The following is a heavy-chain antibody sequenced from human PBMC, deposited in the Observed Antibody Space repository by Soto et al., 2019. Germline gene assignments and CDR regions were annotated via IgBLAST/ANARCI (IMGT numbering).Heavy chain of an antibody. CDR3: AKAGDDFWSGYLYYFDS. CDR2: IRESGGRT. D-gene: IGHD3-3*01. J-gene: IGHJ4*02. CDR1: GFMFHRYA. Sequence: PVGSWRLSGAASGFMFHRYAMTWVRQGPGKGLEWLSTIRESGGRTDYADSVKGRFTISRDNPKNPVQLQMSSLRAEDTAVYYCAKAGDDFWSGYLYYFDSWGQGTLVTVSS. V-gene: IGHV3-23*01.